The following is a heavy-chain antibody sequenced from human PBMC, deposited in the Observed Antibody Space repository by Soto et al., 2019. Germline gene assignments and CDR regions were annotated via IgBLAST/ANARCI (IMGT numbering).Heavy chain of an antibody. CDR3: ARDELLRLGYYYYGMDV. Sequence: GASVKVSCKASGYTFTSYYMHWVRQAPGQGLEWMGIINPSGGSTSYAQKFQGRVTMTRDTSTSTVYMELSSLRSEDTAVYYCARDELLRLGYYYYGMDVWGKGTTVTVSS. CDR1: GYTFTSYY. CDR2: INPSGGST. J-gene: IGHJ6*04. V-gene: IGHV1-46*01. D-gene: IGHD1-26*01.